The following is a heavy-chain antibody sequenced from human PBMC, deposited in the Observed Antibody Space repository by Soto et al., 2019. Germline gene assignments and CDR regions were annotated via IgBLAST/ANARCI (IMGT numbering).Heavy chain of an antibody. V-gene: IGHV4-31*03. CDR2: IYYSGST. J-gene: IGHJ3*02. CDR3: ARVDGIAVAGTPEFGFSFILGAFDI. D-gene: IGHD6-19*01. CDR1: GGSISSGGYY. Sequence: PSETLSLTCTVSGGSISSGGYYWSWIRQHPGKGLEWIGYIYYSGSTYYNPSLKSRVTISVDTSKNQFSLKLSSVTAADTAVYYCARVDGIAVAGTPEFGFSFILGAFDIWGQGTMVTVSS.